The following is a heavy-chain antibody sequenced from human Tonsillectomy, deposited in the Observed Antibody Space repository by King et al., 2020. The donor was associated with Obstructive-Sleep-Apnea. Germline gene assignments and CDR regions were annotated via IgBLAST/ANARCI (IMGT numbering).Heavy chain of an antibody. D-gene: IGHD5-18*01. J-gene: IGHJ5*01. CDR3: AKSGGYSYVNWFDS. CDR1: VFTFDSYV. V-gene: IGHV3-23*04. CDR2: ISGRGCST. Sequence: VQLVQSGGHLVQPGGSLRLSCAASVFTFDSYVMIWVRQAPGKGLEWVSSISGRGCSTYDADSVTGRFTISRDNSKNTLFLEMNSLRADDTAVYYCAKSGGYSYVNWFDSWGQGTLVTVSS.